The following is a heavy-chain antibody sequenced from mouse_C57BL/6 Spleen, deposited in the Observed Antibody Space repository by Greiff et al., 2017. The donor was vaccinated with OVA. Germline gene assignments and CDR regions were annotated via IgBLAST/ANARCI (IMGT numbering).Heavy chain of an antibody. J-gene: IGHJ2*01. D-gene: IGHD4-1*01. CDR2: ISSGGSYT. CDR3: ARRLGDYFDY. CDR1: GFTFSSYG. V-gene: IGHV5-6*01. Sequence: VQLKESGGDLVKPGGSLKLSCAASGFTFSSYGMSWVRQTPDKRLEWVATISSGGSYTYYPDSVKGRFTISRDNAKNTLYLQMSSLKSEDTAMYYCARRLGDYFDYWGQGTTLTVSS.